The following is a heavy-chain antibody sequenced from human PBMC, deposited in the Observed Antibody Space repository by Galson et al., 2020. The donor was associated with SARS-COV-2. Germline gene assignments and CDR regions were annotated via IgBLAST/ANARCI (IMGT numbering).Heavy chain of an antibody. CDR1: GYTFTTYW. J-gene: IGHJ4*02. V-gene: IGHV5-51*01. CDR2: MEPGDSDI. Sequence: GESLKISCKASGYTFTTYWIGWLRQMPGKGLEWLGIMEPGDSDIRYSPSFQGQVTISADKSINTAYLQWSSLKASDTAMYFCARSGQLWLPDFWGQGTLVTVSS. CDR3: ARSGQLWLPDF. D-gene: IGHD5-18*01.